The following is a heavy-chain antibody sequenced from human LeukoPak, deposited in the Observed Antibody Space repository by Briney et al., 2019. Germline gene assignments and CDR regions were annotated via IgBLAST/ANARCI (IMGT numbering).Heavy chain of an antibody. CDR1: GYTFTSYA. Sequence: ASAKVSCKAPGYTFTSYAMHWVRQAPGQRLEWMGWINAGNGHTKYSQKFQGRVTITRDTSASTAYMELSSLRSEDTAVYYCASPAAPYYDILTGYSWGQGTLVTVSS. CDR2: INAGNGHT. V-gene: IGHV1-3*01. D-gene: IGHD3-9*01. J-gene: IGHJ5*02. CDR3: ASPAAPYYDILTGYS.